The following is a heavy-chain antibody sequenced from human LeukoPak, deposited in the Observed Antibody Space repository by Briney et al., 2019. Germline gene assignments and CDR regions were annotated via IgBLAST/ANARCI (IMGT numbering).Heavy chain of an antibody. J-gene: IGHJ4*02. CDR1: GGSISSGGYY. V-gene: IGHV4-31*03. CDR2: IYYSGST. CDR3: ARDCGGDCEGGMGHFDY. D-gene: IGHD2-21*02. Sequence: PSQTLSLTCTVPGGSISSGGYYWSWVRQHPGKGLEWIGYIYYSGSTYYNPSLKSRVTISVDTSKNQFSLKLSSVTAADTAVYYCARDCGGDCEGGMGHFDYWGQGTLVTVSS.